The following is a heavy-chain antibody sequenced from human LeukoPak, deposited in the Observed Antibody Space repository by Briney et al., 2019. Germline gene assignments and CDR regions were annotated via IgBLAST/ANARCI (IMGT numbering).Heavy chain of an antibody. CDR1: GYTFTSYG. D-gene: IGHD5-24*01. Sequence: GASVKVSCKASGYTFTSYGISWARQAPGQGLEWMGTIIPMYGTVNYAQKFQGRVTITADESTSTAYMELSSLRSEDTAVYYCARLGHNSLYSYMDVWGKGTTVTVSS. CDR2: IIPMYGTV. CDR3: ARLGHNSLYSYMDV. J-gene: IGHJ6*03. V-gene: IGHV1-69*13.